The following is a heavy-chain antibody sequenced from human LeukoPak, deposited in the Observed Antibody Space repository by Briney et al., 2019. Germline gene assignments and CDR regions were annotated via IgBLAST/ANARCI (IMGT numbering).Heavy chain of an antibody. CDR1: GFTFSSYA. CDR2: ISGSGGST. Sequence: PGGSLRLSCAASGFTFSSYAMSWVRQAPGKGLEWVSAISGSGGSTYYADSVTGRFTISRDNTKNTLYLQMNSLRAEDTAVYYCFPVFVVVPAARDWFDPWGQGTLVTVSS. CDR3: FPVFVVVPAARDWFDP. D-gene: IGHD2-2*01. V-gene: IGHV3-23*01. J-gene: IGHJ5*02.